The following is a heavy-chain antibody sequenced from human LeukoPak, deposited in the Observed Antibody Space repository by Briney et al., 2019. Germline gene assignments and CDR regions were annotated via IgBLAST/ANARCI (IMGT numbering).Heavy chain of an antibody. CDR3: ARDHCSGGSCYDYYYYYGMDV. J-gene: IGHJ6*02. V-gene: IGHV4-4*09. CDR1: GGSISSYY. CDR2: IYTSGST. Sequence: PSETLSLTCTVSGGSISSYYWSWIRQPPGRGLEWIGYIYTSGSTKCNPSLKSRVTISVDTSKNQFSLKLSSVTAADTAVYYCARDHCSGGSCYDYYYYYGMDVWGQGTTVTVSS. D-gene: IGHD2-15*01.